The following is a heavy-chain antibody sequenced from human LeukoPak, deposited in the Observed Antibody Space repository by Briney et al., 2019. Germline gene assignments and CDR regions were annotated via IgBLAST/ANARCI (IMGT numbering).Heavy chain of an antibody. V-gene: IGHV1-46*01. Sequence: ASVKVSCKASGYTFTSYYMHWVRQAPGQGLEWMGIINPSGGSTSYAQKFQGRVTMTRDMSTSTVYMELSSLRSDDTAVYYCARSSGSITSYFDYWGRGTLVTVSS. CDR2: INPSGGST. D-gene: IGHD3-10*01. CDR3: ARSSGSITSYFDY. CDR1: GYTFTSYY. J-gene: IGHJ4*02.